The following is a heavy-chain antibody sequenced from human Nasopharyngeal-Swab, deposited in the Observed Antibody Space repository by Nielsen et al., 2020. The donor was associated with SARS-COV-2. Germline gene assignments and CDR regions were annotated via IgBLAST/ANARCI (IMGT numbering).Heavy chain of an antibody. CDR2: FDPEDGET. V-gene: IGHV1-24*01. CDR1: GYTLTELS. CDR3: ATAPPMVVTPPWWFDP. Sequence: ASVKVSYKVSGYTLTELSMHWVRQAPGKGLEWMGGFDPEDGETIYAQKFQGRVTMTEDTSTDTAYMELSSLRSEDTAVYYCATAPPMVVTPPWWFDPWGQGTLVTVSS. J-gene: IGHJ5*02. D-gene: IGHD4-23*01.